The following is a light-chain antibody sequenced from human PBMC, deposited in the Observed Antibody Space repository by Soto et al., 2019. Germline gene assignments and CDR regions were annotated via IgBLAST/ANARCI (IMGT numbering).Light chain of an antibody. V-gene: IGKV1-5*03. J-gene: IGKJ4*01. CDR2: AAS. CDR1: QSIDNW. CDR3: QQYNSVPLA. Sequence: DIQMTQSPPTLSASVGDRVTITCRASQSIDNWLAWYQQKPGEGPKILVYAASTLQSGVPSRFSGSGSGTKFTLTITTLQPDDVATYYCQQYNSVPLAFGEGTKVEIK.